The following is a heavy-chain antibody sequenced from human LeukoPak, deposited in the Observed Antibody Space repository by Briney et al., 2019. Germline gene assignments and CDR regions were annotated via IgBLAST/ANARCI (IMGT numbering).Heavy chain of an antibody. V-gene: IGHV1-3*01. D-gene: IGHD2-21*02. CDR1: GYTFTSYA. CDR3: ASDGPVTGYYYYYGMDV. J-gene: IGHJ6*02. CDR2: IDAGNGNT. Sequence: ASVKVSCKASGYTFTSYAMHWVRQAPGQRLEWMGWIDAGNGNTKYSQKFQGRVTITRDTSASTAYMELSSLRSEDTAVYYCASDGPVTGYYYYYGMDVWGQGTTVTVSS.